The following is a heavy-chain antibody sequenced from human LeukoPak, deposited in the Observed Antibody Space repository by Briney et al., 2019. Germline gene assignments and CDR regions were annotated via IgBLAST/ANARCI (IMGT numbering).Heavy chain of an antibody. CDR3: ARASSYQLLGGGCDY. V-gene: IGHV3-7*04. CDR2: IKQDGSEK. D-gene: IGHD2-2*01. J-gene: IGHJ4*02. Sequence: GGSLRLSCAVSGFTFSSYWMSWVRQAPGKGLEWVANIKQDGSEKYYLDFVKGRFTISGDNAKNSVYLQMNSLRVEDTAVYYCARASSYQLLGGGCDYWGQGTLVTVSS. CDR1: GFTFSSYW.